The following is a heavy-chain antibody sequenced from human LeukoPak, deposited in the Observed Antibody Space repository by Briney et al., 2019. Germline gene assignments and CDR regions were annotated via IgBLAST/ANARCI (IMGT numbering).Heavy chain of an antibody. J-gene: IGHJ4*02. V-gene: IGHV4-4*07. CDR1: GGSIGRYY. CDR2: IYTTGST. Sequence: SETLSLTCTVFGGSIGRYYWTWIRQPAGKGLEWIGRIYTTGSTNYNPSLKSRVSISIDTSRSHFSLNLTSVTAADTAVYFCARDRSGLSPYYFDYWGQGALVTVSS. CDR3: ARDRSGLSPYYFDY. D-gene: IGHD3-10*01.